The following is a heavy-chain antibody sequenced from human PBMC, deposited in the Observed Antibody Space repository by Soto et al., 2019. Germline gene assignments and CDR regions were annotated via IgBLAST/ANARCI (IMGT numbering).Heavy chain of an antibody. D-gene: IGHD2-2*01. CDR2: INHSGST. V-gene: IGHV4-34*01. CDR3: ARDRVVVPAAINWFDP. Sequence: TSETLSLTCAVYGGSFSGYYWSWLRQPPGKGLEWIGEINHSGSTNYNPSLKSRVTISVDTSKNQFSLKLSSVTAADTAVYYCARDRVVVPAAINWFDPWGQGTLVTVSS. J-gene: IGHJ5*02. CDR1: GGSFSGYY.